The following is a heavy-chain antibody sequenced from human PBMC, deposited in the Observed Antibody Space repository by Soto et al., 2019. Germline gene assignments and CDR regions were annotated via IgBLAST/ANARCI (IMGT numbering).Heavy chain of an antibody. CDR2: ISTSGATR. CDR3: ARLFGSGFDY. D-gene: IGHD6-19*01. J-gene: IGHJ4*02. Sequence: GGSLRLSCVASGFTFSTDSMNWVCQAPGKGLEWVAHISTSGATRYYADSVKGRFTISRDNAKTSLYLQMDSLRNEDTAVYYCARLFGSGFDYWGQGTLVTVSS. CDR1: GFTFSTDS. V-gene: IGHV3-48*02.